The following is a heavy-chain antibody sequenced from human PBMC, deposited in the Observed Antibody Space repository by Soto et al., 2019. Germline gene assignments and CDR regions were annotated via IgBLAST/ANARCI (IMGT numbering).Heavy chain of an antibody. CDR2: IIPIFGTA. CDR3: XRDXXXXXXXXXXXXXXX. CDR1: GGTFSSYA. Sequence: QVQLVQSGAEVKKPGSSVKVSCKASGGTFSSYAISWVRQAPGQGLEWMGGIIPIFGTANYAQKFQGRVTITADESTSTAYMXLSSLXSEXXXVXXXXRDXXXXXXXXXXXXXXXWGQGTLVTVSS. J-gene: IGHJ1*01. V-gene: IGHV1-69*12.